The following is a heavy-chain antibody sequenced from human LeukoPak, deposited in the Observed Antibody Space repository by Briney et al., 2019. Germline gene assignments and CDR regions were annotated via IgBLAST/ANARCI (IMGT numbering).Heavy chain of an antibody. CDR3: AKRGPYYYDSSGYYIDY. CDR2: ISGSGGST. Sequence: GGSLRLSCAASGFTFSSYAMSWVRQAPGKGLEWVSAISGSGGSTYYADSVKGRFTISRDNSKNTLYLQMNSLRAEDMAVYYCAKRGPYYYDSSGYYIDYWGQGTLVTVSS. CDR1: GFTFSSYA. V-gene: IGHV3-23*01. J-gene: IGHJ4*02. D-gene: IGHD3-22*01.